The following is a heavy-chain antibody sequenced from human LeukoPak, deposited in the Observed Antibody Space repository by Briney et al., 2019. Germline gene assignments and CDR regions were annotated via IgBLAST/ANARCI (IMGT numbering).Heavy chain of an antibody. V-gene: IGHV3-30-3*01. Sequence: PGGSLRLSCAASGFTFSSYAMHWVRQAPGKGLEWVAVISYDGSNKYYAGSVKGRFTISRDNSKNTLYLQMNSLRAEDTAVYYCAREDYDSSGNDYWGQGTLVTVSS. CDR2: ISYDGSNK. CDR1: GFTFSSYA. CDR3: AREDYDSSGNDY. J-gene: IGHJ4*02. D-gene: IGHD3-22*01.